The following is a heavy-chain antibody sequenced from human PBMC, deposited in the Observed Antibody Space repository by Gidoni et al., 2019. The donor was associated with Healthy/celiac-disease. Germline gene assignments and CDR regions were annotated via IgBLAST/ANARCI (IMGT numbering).Heavy chain of an antibody. CDR3: AKDVHYYDSSGYYHDY. CDR2: ISGSGGST. J-gene: IGHJ4*02. V-gene: IGHV3-23*01. D-gene: IGHD3-22*01. CDR1: GFTVSSYA. Sequence: EVQLLESGGGLVQPGGYLRPSCAASGFTVSSYAMSWFRKAPGKGLEWVSAISGSGGSTYYADSVNGLFTISRDNSKNTLYLQMNSLRAEDTAVYYCAKDVHYYDSSGYYHDYWGQGTLVTVSS.